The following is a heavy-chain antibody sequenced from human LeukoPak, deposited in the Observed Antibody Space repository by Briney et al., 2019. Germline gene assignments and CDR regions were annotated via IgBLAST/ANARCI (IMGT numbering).Heavy chain of an antibody. V-gene: IGHV4-39*07. CDR3: ARGVARSSKFHFSYYFDY. Sequence: SETLSLTCTVSGASISGSGYYWGWIRQPPGKGLEWIGSIYHSGSTYYNPSLKSRVTISVDTSKNQFSLKLSSVTAADTAVYYRARGVARSSKFHFSYYFDYWGQGTLVTVSS. D-gene: IGHD6-6*01. J-gene: IGHJ4*02. CDR2: IYHSGST. CDR1: GASISGSGYY.